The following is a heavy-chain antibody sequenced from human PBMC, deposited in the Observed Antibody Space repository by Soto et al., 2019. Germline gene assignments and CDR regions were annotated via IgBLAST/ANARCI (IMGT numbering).Heavy chain of an antibody. V-gene: IGHV4-30-4*01. CDR2: IYYSGNT. D-gene: IGHD2-15*01. J-gene: IGHJ4*02. CDR1: GGSISSGYYY. CDR3: ARDLIGYCSGGSCN. Sequence: SETLSLTCSVSGGSISSGYYYWSWIRQPPGKGLEWIGNIYYSGNTYYNPSLKSRLIISVDTSKNQFSLKLSSVTAADTAVYYCARDLIGYCSGGSCNWGQGTLVTVSS.